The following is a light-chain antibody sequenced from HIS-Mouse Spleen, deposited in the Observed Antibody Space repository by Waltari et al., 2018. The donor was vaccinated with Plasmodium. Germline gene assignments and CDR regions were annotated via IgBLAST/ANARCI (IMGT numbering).Light chain of an antibody. CDR3: QQYNNWSFT. CDR1: PSVSSN. Sequence: EIVMTQSPATLSVSPGETATLSCRASPSVSSNLAWYQQKPGQAPRLRIYGASTRATGIPARFSGSGSGTEFTLTISSLQSEDFAVYYCQQYNNWSFTFGPGTKVDIK. V-gene: IGKV3-15*01. CDR2: GAS. J-gene: IGKJ3*01.